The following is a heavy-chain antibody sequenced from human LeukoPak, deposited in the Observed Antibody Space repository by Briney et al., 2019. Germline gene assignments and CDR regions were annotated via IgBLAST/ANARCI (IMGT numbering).Heavy chain of an antibody. J-gene: IGHJ4*02. V-gene: IGHV3-21*01. Sequence: GGSLRLSCAASGFTFSSYSTNWVRQAPGKGLEWVSSISSSSSYIYYADSVKGRFTTSRDNAKNSLYLQMNSLRAEDTAVYYCARDHHSSGWSRGFDYWGQGTLVTVSS. CDR3: ARDHHSSGWSRGFDY. CDR1: GFTFSSYS. CDR2: ISSSSSYI. D-gene: IGHD6-19*01.